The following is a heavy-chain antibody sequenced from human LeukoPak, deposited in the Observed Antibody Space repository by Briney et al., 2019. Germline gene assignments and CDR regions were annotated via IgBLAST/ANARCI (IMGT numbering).Heavy chain of an antibody. D-gene: IGHD3-3*01. CDR1: GFTFSSYA. V-gene: IGHV3-23*01. CDR2: ISSSGGST. Sequence: PGGSLRLSCAASGFTFSSYAMNWVRQAPGKGPEWVSGISSSGGSTSYADSVKGRFTISRDNSKNTLYLQMNSLRAEDTAVYYCPRFLEWLSVMDVWGKGTTVTVSS. CDR3: PRFLEWLSVMDV. J-gene: IGHJ6*04.